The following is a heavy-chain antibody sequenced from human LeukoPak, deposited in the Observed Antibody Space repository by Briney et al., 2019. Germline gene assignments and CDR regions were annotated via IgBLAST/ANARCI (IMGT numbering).Heavy chain of an antibody. CDR1: GFTFSSYA. CDR2: ISYDGSNK. Sequence: GGSLRLSCAASGFTFSSYAMHWVRQAPGKGLEWVAVISYDGSNKYYADSVKGRFTISRDNSKNTLYLQMNSLRAEDTAVYYCAREPGIAAAGDTIRFDYWGQGTRVTVSS. D-gene: IGHD6-13*01. J-gene: IGHJ4*02. CDR3: AREPGIAAAGDTIRFDY. V-gene: IGHV3-30-3*01.